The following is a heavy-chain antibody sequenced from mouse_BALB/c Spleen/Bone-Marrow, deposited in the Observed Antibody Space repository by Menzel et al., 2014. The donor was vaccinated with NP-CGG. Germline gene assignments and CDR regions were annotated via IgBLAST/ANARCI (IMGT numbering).Heavy chain of an antibody. D-gene: IGHD2-13*01. CDR3: ARDWTTSFAY. V-gene: IGHV1-4*01. CDR2: INPSSGYT. Sequence: QVQLQQSGAELARPGASVMMSCKASGYTFTSYTMHWVKHRPGQGLDWIGYINPSSGYTNYNQKFKDKATLTADKSSSTAYMQLSSLTSGDSAVYYCARDWTTSFAYWGQGTLVTVSA. J-gene: IGHJ3*01. CDR1: GYTFTSYT.